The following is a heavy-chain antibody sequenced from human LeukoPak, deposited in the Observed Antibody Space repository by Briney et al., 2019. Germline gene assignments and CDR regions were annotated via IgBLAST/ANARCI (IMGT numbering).Heavy chain of an antibody. V-gene: IGHV1-3*01. Sequence: ASVKVSCKASGGTFTSYAMHWVRQAPGQRLEWMGRINAGNGNTKYSQKFQGRVTITRDTSASTAYMELSSLRSEDTAVYYCARAQRITMIVVVSRGAFDIWGQGTMVAVSS. D-gene: IGHD3-22*01. CDR3: ARAQRITMIVVVSRGAFDI. CDR2: INAGNGNT. J-gene: IGHJ3*02. CDR1: GGTFTSYA.